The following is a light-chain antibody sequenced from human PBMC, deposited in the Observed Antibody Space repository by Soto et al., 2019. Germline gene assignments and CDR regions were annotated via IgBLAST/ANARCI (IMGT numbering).Light chain of an antibody. CDR1: SSDVGGYNY. CDR2: EVS. V-gene: IGLV2-8*01. Sequence: QSALTQPPSASGSPGQSVTISCTGTSSDVGGYNYVSWYQQHPGKAPKLLIYEVSQRPSGVPDRFSASKSDNTASLTVSGLQAEDEADYYCSSYGGSNNYVFGTGTKLAVL. CDR3: SSYGGSNNYV. J-gene: IGLJ1*01.